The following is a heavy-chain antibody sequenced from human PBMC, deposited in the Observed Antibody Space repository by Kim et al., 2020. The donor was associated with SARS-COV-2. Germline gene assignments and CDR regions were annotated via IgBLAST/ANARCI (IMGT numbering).Heavy chain of an antibody. CDR1: GGSVSSGSYY. V-gene: IGHV4-39*01. Sequence: SETLSLTCTVCGGSVSSGSYYWAWIRQPPGKGLEWIGSIFYGGDTFFNPSLESRVTLAVDMSKNQFSLRLTSATAADTATYFCARHDYTYGSNVDYFDHWGQGTLVNVSS. J-gene: IGHJ4*02. CDR2: IFYGGDT. CDR3: ARHDYTYGSNVDYFDH. D-gene: IGHD6-13*01.